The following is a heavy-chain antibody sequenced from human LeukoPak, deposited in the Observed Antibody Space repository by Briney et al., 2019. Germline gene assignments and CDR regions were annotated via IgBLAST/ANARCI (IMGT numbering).Heavy chain of an antibody. J-gene: IGHJ4*02. CDR3: ARDPGSIAVAGTGDY. Sequence: ASVKVSCKASGYTFTGYYMHWVRQAPGQGLEWVGWINPNSGGTNYAQKFQGRVTMTRDTSISTAYMELSRLRSDDTAVYYCARDPGSIAVAGTGDYWGQGTLVTVSS. D-gene: IGHD6-19*01. CDR2: INPNSGGT. V-gene: IGHV1-2*02. CDR1: GYTFTGYY.